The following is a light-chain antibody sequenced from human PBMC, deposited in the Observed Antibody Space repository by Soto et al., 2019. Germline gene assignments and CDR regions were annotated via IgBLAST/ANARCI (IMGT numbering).Light chain of an antibody. CDR3: QQRYTTPIT. V-gene: IGKV1-39*01. Sequence: DVQMSLSPSSLSVSLAEGVTITCRACQSISSYLNWYQQKAAKAPKLLIYSASSLQSGVPSRFSGSGSGTDFTLTISILQPEDCATYFCQQRYTTPITFGQGTRLEI. CDR2: SAS. J-gene: IGKJ5*01. CDR1: QSISSY.